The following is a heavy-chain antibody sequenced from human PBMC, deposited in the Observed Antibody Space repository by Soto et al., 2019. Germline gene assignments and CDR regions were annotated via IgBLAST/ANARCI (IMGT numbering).Heavy chain of an antibody. V-gene: IGHV1-69*04. D-gene: IGHD2-15*01. Sequence: QVQLVQSGAELKKPGSSVNVSCQASGDTFTTYTISWVRQAPGQGPEWMGRIIPNLGITNYARKFQGRFAIIAATSPNIGFLELSSLKYDDTAVYRCARVHRFSGSQAFHSWGQGTLVTVSS. CDR2: IIPNLGIT. CDR3: ARVHRFSGSQAFHS. J-gene: IGHJ5*01. CDR1: GDTFTTYT.